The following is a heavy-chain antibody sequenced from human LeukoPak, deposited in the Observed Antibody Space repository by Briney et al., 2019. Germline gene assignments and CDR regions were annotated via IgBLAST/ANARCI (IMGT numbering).Heavy chain of an antibody. CDR3: ARGSVVAIEFDY. CDR1: GGSFSSYSSY. D-gene: IGHD3-22*01. J-gene: IGHJ4*02. Sequence: SETLSLTCTVSGGSFSSYSSYWGWIRQPPGKGLEWIGSIYYSGSTYYNPSLKSRVTISVDTSKNQFSLKLSSVTAADTAVYYCARGSVVAIEFDYWGQGTLVTVSS. V-gene: IGHV4-39*01. CDR2: IYYSGST.